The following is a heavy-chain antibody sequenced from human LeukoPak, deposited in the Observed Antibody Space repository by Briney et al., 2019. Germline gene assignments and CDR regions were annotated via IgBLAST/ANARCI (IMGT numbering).Heavy chain of an antibody. CDR2: IKQDGNEK. D-gene: IGHD3-10*01. Sequence: PGGSLRLSCAASGFTFSFYWMSWVRQAPGKGLEWVANIKQDGNEKYYVDSVKGRFTISRDNAKNSLYLQMNSLRAEDTAVYYCAREGGGVRYYMDVWGKGTTVTVSS. J-gene: IGHJ6*03. CDR1: GFTFSFYW. CDR3: AREGGGVRYYMDV. V-gene: IGHV3-7*01.